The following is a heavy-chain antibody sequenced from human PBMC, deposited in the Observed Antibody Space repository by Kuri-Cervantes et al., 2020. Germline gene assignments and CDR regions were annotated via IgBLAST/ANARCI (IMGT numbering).Heavy chain of an antibody. V-gene: IGHV4-59*01. Sequence: SETLSLTCTVSGGSISSYYWSWIRQPPGKGLEWIGYIYYSGSTNYNPSLKSRVTISVDTSKNQFSLKLSSVTAADTAIYYCARGLREYSAYEMVSWGQGTLVTVSS. CDR2: IYYSGST. J-gene: IGHJ5*02. CDR1: GGSISSYY. D-gene: IGHD5-12*01. CDR3: ARGLREYSAYEMVS.